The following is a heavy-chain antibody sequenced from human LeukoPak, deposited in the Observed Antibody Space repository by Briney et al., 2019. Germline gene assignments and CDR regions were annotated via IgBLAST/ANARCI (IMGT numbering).Heavy chain of an antibody. CDR1: GFTFSSYW. J-gene: IGHJ4*02. CDR3: ARVQVGATYYFDY. D-gene: IGHD1-26*01. V-gene: IGHV3-7*03. CDR2: IKQDGSEK. Sequence: GGSLRLSCAASGFTFSSYWMSWVRQAPGKGLEWVANIKQDGSEKYYVDPVKGQFTISRDNAKNSLYLQMNSLRAEDTAVYYCARVQVGATYYFDYWGQGTLVTVSS.